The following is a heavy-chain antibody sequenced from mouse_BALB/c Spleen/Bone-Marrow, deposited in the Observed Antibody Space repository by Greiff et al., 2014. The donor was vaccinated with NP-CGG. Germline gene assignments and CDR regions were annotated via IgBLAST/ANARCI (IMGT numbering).Heavy chain of an antibody. D-gene: IGHD2-3*01. CDR2: ISNGGGST. V-gene: IGHV5-12-2*01. CDR3: ARQSYEGFAY. Sequence: EVKLVESGGNLVQPGGSLKLSCAASGFTFSSYTMSWVRQTPEKRLEWVAYISNGGGSTYHPDTVKGRFTISRDNATNTLYLQMSSLKSEDTAMYYCARQSYEGFAYWGQGTLVTVSA. CDR1: GFTFSSYT. J-gene: IGHJ3*01.